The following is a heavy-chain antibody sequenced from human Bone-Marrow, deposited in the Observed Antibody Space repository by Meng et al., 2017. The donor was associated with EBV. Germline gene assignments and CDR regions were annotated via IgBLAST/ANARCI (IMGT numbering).Heavy chain of an antibody. D-gene: IGHD3-16*02. CDR1: GGSFSGNY. CDR3: ARGHTYYDYIWGSYRYPLFDY. Sequence: QVTLKEGGAGLLQPSEPLSLTCAAMGGSFSGNYWSWLRQPPGKGLEWIGEINHSGSTNYNPSLKSRVTISVDTSKNQFSLKLSSVTAADTAVYYCARGHTYYDYIWGSYRYPLFDYWGQGTLVTVSS. CDR2: INHSGST. V-gene: IGHV4-34*01. J-gene: IGHJ4*02.